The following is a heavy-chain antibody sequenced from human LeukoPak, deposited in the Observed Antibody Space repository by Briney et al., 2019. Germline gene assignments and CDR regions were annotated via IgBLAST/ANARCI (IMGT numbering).Heavy chain of an antibody. J-gene: IGHJ6*03. D-gene: IGHD3-22*01. CDR1: GGSISSYY. CDR2: IYYSGST. Sequence: SETLSLTCTVSGGSISSYYWSWIRQPPGKGLEWIGYIYYSGSTNYNPSLKSRVTISVDTSKNQFSLKLSSVTAADTAVYYCARASVVTYYMDVWGKGTTVTVSS. CDR3: ARASVVTYYMDV. V-gene: IGHV4-59*01.